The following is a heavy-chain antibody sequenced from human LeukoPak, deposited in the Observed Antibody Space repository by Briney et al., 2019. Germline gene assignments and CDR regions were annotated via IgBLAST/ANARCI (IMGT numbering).Heavy chain of an antibody. J-gene: IGHJ4*02. V-gene: IGHV3-23*01. CDR3: AKVQTYYDGSGDFDY. Sequence: GGSLRLSCAASGFTFSNYWMNWVRQAPGKGLECVSGIRGSGSSTYYTDSVKGRFTISRDNSKNTLYLQMNSLRAEDTAVYYCAKVQTYYDGSGDFDYWGQGTLVTVSS. CDR1: GFTFSNYW. CDR2: IRGSGSST. D-gene: IGHD3-22*01.